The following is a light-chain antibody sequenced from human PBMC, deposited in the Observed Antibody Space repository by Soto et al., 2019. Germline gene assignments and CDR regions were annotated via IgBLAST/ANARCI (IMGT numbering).Light chain of an antibody. Sequence: EIVLTQSPGTLSLSPGERATLSCRASQSVRSNYLAWYQQKPGQAPRLLIYGASSRATGIPDRFSGSGSGTDFTLTISRLEPEDFAVYYCQQYGGSPGFTFGPGTRWISN. CDR1: QSVRSNY. V-gene: IGKV3-20*01. CDR3: QQYGGSPGFT. J-gene: IGKJ3*01. CDR2: GAS.